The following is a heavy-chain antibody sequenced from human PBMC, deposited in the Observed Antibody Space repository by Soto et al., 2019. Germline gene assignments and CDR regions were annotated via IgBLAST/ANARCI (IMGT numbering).Heavy chain of an antibody. J-gene: IGHJ6*02. CDR2: IGTAGDT. D-gene: IGHD3-10*01. V-gene: IGHV3-13*01. Sequence: GGSLRLSCAASGFTFSSYDMHWVRQATGKGLEWVSAIGTAGDTYYPGSEKGRFTISRENAKNSLYLQMNSLRAGDTTVFYCSRESITMVRGVRYYYGMDVWGQGATVTVSS. CDR1: GFTFSSYD. CDR3: SRESITMVRGVRYYYGMDV.